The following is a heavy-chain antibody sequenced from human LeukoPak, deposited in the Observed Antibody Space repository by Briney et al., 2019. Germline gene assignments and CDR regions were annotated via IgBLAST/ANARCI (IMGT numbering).Heavy chain of an antibody. Sequence: SETLSLTCGVSGGSITNTNYWTWVRQPPGKGLEWIGEVNLQGSTNYNPSLMGRVAISVDTSENHISLQLPSVTAAATAVYYCAREGGPYRPLDYSGQGTLVTVSS. CDR2: VNLQGST. V-gene: IGHV4-4*02. CDR1: GGSITNTNY. J-gene: IGHJ4*02. CDR3: AREGGPYRPLDY.